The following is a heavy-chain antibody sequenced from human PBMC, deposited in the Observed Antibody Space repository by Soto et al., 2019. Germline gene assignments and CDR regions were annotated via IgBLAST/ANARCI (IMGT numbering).Heavy chain of an antibody. V-gene: IGHV1-3*01. J-gene: IGHJ6*02. CDR1: GYTFTSYA. CDR2: INAGNGNT. CDR3: ARVYYVWWSYGGMDV. Sequence: QVQLVQSGAEVKKPGASVKVSCKASGYTFTSYAMHWVRQAPGQRLEWMGWINAGNGNTKYSQKFQGRVTITRDTSASTAYMELSSLRSEDTAVYYCARVYYVWWSYGGMDVWGQGTTVTVSS. D-gene: IGHD3-16*01.